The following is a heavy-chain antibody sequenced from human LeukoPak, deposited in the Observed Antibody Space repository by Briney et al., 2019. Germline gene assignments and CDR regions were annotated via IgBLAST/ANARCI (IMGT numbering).Heavy chain of an antibody. D-gene: IGHD5-24*01. Sequence: GGSLRLSCAASGFTFSDYYMTWIRQAPGKGLEWVSYISSSGSTIYYTDSVKGRLTISRDNAKNSLYLQMNSLRAEDTAVFYCARGLAKIPFDYWGQGTLVAVSS. J-gene: IGHJ4*02. CDR1: GFTFSDYY. CDR3: ARGLAKIPFDY. V-gene: IGHV3-11*04. CDR2: ISSSGSTI.